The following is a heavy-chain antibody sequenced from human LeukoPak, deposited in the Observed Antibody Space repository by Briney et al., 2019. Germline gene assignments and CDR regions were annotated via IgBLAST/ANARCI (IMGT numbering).Heavy chain of an antibody. D-gene: IGHD6-13*01. Sequence: GASVKVSCKASGYTFTGYYMHWVRQAPGQGLEWMGWMNPNSGNTGYAQKFQGRVTMTRNTSISTAYMELSSLRSEDTAVYYCARVNSSSWYALYYYYYMDVWGKGTTVTISS. CDR1: GYTFTGYY. V-gene: IGHV1-8*02. J-gene: IGHJ6*03. CDR2: MNPNSGNT. CDR3: ARVNSSSWYALYYYYYMDV.